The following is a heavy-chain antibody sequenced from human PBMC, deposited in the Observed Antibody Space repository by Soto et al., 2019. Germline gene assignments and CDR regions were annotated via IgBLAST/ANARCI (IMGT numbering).Heavy chain of an antibody. D-gene: IGHD6-19*01. Sequence: SLTCTVSGGSVSSGSYYWSWIRQPPGKGLEWIGYIYYSGSTNYNPSLKSRVTISVDTSKNQFSLKLSSVTAADTAVYHCALFGGIAVAGISDWFDPWGQGTLVTVSS. J-gene: IGHJ5*02. V-gene: IGHV4-61*01. CDR3: ALFGGIAVAGISDWFDP. CDR2: IYYSGST. CDR1: GGSVSSGSYY.